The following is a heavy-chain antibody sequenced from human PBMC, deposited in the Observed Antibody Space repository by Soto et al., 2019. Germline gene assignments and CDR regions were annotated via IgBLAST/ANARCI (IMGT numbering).Heavy chain of an antibody. CDR3: ARLPRDCNKTSCYYADH. Sequence: GESLKISCRGSGYDFNTNWFGWVRQLPGRGLEWVGIMYPGDSDTRYNPSLQGHVTLSVDVTVSTAFLQWRSLETSDTGMYFCARLPRDCNKTSCYYADHWGQGAQVTVSS. J-gene: IGHJ4*02. D-gene: IGHD3-3*01. CDR2: MYPGDSDT. V-gene: IGHV5-51*01. CDR1: GYDFNTNW.